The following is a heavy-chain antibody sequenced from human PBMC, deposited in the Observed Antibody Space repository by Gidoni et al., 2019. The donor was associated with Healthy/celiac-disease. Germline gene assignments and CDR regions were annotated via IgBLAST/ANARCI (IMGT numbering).Heavy chain of an antibody. CDR3: ASTGYRSLYYFDY. D-gene: IGHD6-19*01. J-gene: IGHJ4*02. V-gene: IGHV4-34*01. CDR2: INHSGST. CDR1: GGSFRGYY. Sequence: QVQLQQWGAGLLKPSETLSLTCPVYGGSFRGYYWSWIRPPPGKGLEWIGEINHSGSTNYNPSLKSRVTISVDTSKNQFSLKLSSVTAADTAVYYCASTGYRSLYYFDYWGQGTLVTVSS.